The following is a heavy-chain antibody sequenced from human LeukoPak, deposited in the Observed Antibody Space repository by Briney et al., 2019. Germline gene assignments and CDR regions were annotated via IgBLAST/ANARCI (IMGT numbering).Heavy chain of an antibody. D-gene: IGHD6-13*01. CDR3: ATSAGRPNWFDP. CDR2: IIPIFGTA. J-gene: IGHJ5*02. V-gene: IGHV1-69*13. Sequence: SVKVSCKASGGTFSSYAISWVRQAPGQGLEWMGGIIPIFGTANYAQKFQGRVTITADESTSTAYMELSSLRSEDTAVYYCATSAGRPNWFDPWGQGTLVTVSS. CDR1: GGTFSSYA.